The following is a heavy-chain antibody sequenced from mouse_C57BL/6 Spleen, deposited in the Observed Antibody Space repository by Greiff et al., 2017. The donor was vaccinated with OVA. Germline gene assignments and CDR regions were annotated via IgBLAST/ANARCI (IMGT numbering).Heavy chain of an antibody. CDR2: IDPSDSET. D-gene: IGHD2-4*01. CDR1: GYTFTSYW. CDR3: ARCDYDGGAPYFDY. V-gene: IGHV1-52*01. J-gene: IGHJ2*01. Sequence: VQLQQPGAELVRPGSSVKLSCKASGYTFTSYWMHWVKQRPIQGLEWIGNIDPSDSETHYNQKFKDKATLTVDKSSSTAYMQLSSLTSEDSAVYYCARCDYDGGAPYFDYWGQGTTLTVSS.